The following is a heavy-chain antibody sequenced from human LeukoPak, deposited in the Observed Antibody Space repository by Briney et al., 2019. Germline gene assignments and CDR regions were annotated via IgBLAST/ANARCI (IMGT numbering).Heavy chain of an antibody. CDR3: ARQPPFVLRYFDWLPFEDY. CDR2: IYYSGST. J-gene: IGHJ4*02. Sequence: SETLSLTCTVSGGSVSSSSYYWGWIRQPPGKGLEWIGSIYYSGSTYYNPSLQSRVTISVDTSKNQFSLKLSSVTAADTAVYYCARQPPFVLRYFDWLPFEDYWGQGTLVTVSS. D-gene: IGHD3-9*01. CDR1: GGSVSSSSYY. V-gene: IGHV4-39*01.